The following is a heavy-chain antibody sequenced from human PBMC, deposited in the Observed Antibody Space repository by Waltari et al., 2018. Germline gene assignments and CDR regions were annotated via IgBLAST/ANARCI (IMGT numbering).Heavy chain of an antibody. V-gene: IGHV3-74*01. Sequence: EVKLVESGGGLVQPGGSLILSCAASGFTFSDNWMHWVRQAPGRGLGWVSRMNGDATIKGYADSVKGRFTISRDNAENTLYLQMNSLRIEDTAIYYCAKAYYDSSGPPDYWGQGTLVTVSS. CDR2: MNGDATIK. CDR3: AKAYYDSSGPPDY. CDR1: GFTFSDNW. D-gene: IGHD3-22*01. J-gene: IGHJ4*02.